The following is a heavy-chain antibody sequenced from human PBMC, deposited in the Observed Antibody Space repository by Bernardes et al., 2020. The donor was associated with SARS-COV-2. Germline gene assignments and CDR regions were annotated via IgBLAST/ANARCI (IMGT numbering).Heavy chain of an antibody. D-gene: IGHD2-21*02. CDR1: GFTFSSYA. CDR3: AKWEGDYGGHSLDY. Sequence: GGSLRLSCAASGFTFSSYAMSWVRQAPGKGLEWVAAISGRGGNTYYADSVKGRFTISRDNSKSTLHLQMNSLRPEDTAVYFCAKWEGDYGGHSLDYWGQGTLVTVSS. J-gene: IGHJ4*02. V-gene: IGHV3-23*01. CDR2: ISGRGGNT.